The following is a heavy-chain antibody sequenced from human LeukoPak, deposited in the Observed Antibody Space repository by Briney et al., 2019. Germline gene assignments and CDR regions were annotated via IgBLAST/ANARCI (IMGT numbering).Heavy chain of an antibody. D-gene: IGHD2-21*02. Sequence: GESLKISCAASGFTFSSYGMHWVRQAPGKGLEWVAVISYDGSNKYYADSVKGRFTISRDNSKNTLYLQMHSLRAEDTAVYYCARDLRGSIVVVTAPPWYFDLWGRGTLVTVSS. CDR2: ISYDGSNK. CDR3: ARDLRGSIVVVTAPPWYFDL. CDR1: GFTFSSYG. V-gene: IGHV3-30*03. J-gene: IGHJ2*01.